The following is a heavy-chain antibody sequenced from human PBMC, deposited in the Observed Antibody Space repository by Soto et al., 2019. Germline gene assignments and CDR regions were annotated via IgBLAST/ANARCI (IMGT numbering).Heavy chain of an antibody. J-gene: IGHJ4*02. Sequence: EVLLVESGGGLVQPGGSLRLSCAASGFTVSSNYMNWVRQAPGKGLGWVSAIYSGGSTYYADSVKGRFTISRDNSKNTVFLQMNSLRAEDTAVYYCARDSFGANYFDYWGQGTLVTVSS. CDR3: ARDSFGANYFDY. D-gene: IGHD3-10*01. V-gene: IGHV3-66*01. CDR1: GFTVSSNY. CDR2: IYSGGST.